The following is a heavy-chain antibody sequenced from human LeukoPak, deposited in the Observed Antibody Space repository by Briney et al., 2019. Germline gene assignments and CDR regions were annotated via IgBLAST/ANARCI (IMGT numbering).Heavy chain of an antibody. CDR1: GFIFPNAW. J-gene: IGHJ1*01. V-gene: IGHV3-15*07. Sequence: KTGGSLRLSCAASGFIFPNAWMNWVRQAPGKGLEWVGRIKSKTDGGTTDYAGPVKGRFTVSRDDSKSKLYMQMNSLKTEDTAMYYCIRYGYNLLEYSQHWGQGTLVTVSS. CDR3: IRYGYNLLEYSQH. D-gene: IGHD5-24*01. CDR2: IKSKTDGGTT.